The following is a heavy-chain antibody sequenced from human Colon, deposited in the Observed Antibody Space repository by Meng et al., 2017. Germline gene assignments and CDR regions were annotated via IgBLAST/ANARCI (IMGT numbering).Heavy chain of an antibody. D-gene: IGHD1-26*01. Sequence: EVRLAESGGGLVQPGGSRGLSCAASGFTFSDSYMDWFRQAPGKGLEWVGRIRNKAYSYTTEYAASVKGRFTVSRDDLKNSVYLQMNNLKTEDTAVYYCATGSTFYWGRGTLVTVSS. CDR3: ATGSTFY. CDR2: IRNKAYSYTT. CDR1: GFTFSDSY. J-gene: IGHJ4*02. V-gene: IGHV3-72*01.